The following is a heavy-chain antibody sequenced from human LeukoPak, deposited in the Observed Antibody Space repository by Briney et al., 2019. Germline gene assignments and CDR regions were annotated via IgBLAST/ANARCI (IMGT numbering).Heavy chain of an antibody. D-gene: IGHD6-13*01. CDR2: ISSSSNTI. CDR3: ARRYSSSWTFDY. J-gene: IGHJ4*02. V-gene: IGHV3-48*02. CDR1: GFAFSNYN. Sequence: GGSLRLSCAASGFAFSNYNMNWVRQAPGMGLEWVSYISSSSNTIYYADSVKGRFTISRDNAKNSLYLQMNSLRDEDTAVYYCARRYSSSWTFDYWGQGTLVTVSS.